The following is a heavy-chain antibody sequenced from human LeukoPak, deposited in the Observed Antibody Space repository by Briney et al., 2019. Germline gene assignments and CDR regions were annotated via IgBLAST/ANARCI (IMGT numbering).Heavy chain of an antibody. V-gene: IGHV3-7*01. Sequence: GGSLRLACAASGFSFSSKWMSWVCLPPGKGTEWGDNIKQDGSEKYYVDSVKGRFTSFRDNAKNSLYLQRNSLRGEDTALYYFARWAHIFRAPCDIWGQGPMVTVSS. D-gene: IGHD3-3*02. CDR2: IKQDGSEK. CDR3: ARWAHIFRAPCDI. J-gene: IGHJ3*02. CDR1: GFSFSSKW.